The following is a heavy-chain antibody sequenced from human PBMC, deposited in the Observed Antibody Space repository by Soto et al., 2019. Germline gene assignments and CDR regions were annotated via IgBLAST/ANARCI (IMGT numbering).Heavy chain of an antibody. J-gene: IGHJ6*02. CDR2: ISYDGSNK. CDR1: GFTLSSYA. Sequence: GGSLRLSCAASGFTLSSYAMHWVRQAPGKGLEWVAVISYDGSNKYYADSVKGRFTISRDNSKNTLYLQMNSLRAEDTAVYYCARLAPAGTALYYYYYYGMDVWGQGTTVTVSS. D-gene: IGHD6-13*01. V-gene: IGHV3-30-3*01. CDR3: ARLAPAGTALYYYYYYGMDV.